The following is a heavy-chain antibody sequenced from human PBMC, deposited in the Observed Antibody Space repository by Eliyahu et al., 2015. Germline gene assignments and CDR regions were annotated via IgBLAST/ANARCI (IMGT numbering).Heavy chain of an antibody. V-gene: IGHV3-23*01. Sequence: EVQLLESGGDLVQPGGSLRLSCAASGFPFSNYDMSWVRQAPGKGVGWVSTISGNGETTLYTDSVKGRFTTSRDNSQNTLYLQMDSLRTEDTAVFYCAKDWPGHGYNSYWGQGTLVTVSS. J-gene: IGHJ4*02. D-gene: IGHD5-24*01. CDR3: AKDWPGHGYNSY. CDR1: GFPFSNYD. CDR2: ISGNGETT.